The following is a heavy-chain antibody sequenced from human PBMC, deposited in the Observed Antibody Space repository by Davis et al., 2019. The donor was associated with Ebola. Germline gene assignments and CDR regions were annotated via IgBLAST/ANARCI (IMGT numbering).Heavy chain of an antibody. J-gene: IGHJ6*02. D-gene: IGHD3-22*01. Sequence: SETLSLTCTVSGGSVSSGSYYWSWIRQPPRKGLEWIGYIYYSGSTNYNPSLKSRVTISVDTSKNQFSLKLSSVTAADTAVYYCARDRYYDSSGYYYYYGMDVWGQGTTVTVSS. CDR2: IYYSGST. CDR3: ARDRYYDSSGYYYYYGMDV. V-gene: IGHV4-61*01. CDR1: GGSVSSGSYY.